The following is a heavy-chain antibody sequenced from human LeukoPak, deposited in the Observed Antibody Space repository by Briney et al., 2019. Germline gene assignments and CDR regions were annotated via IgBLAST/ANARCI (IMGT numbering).Heavy chain of an antibody. J-gene: IGHJ4*02. D-gene: IGHD4-23*01. CDR1: GFTFGSYA. CDR2: ISSNGGST. CDR3: ARGPIRDYGGNSGDY. V-gene: IGHV3-64*01. Sequence: GGSLRLSCAASGFTFGSYAMHWVRQAPGKGLEYVSAISSNGGSTYYANSVKGRFTIPRDNSKNTLYLQMGSLRAEDMAVYYCARGPIRDYGGNSGDYWGQGTLVTVSS.